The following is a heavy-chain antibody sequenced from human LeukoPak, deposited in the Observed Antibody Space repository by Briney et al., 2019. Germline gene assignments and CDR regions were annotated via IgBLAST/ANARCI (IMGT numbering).Heavy chain of an antibody. D-gene: IGHD7-27*01. Sequence: PGRSLRLSCAASGFTFSSYGMHWVRQAPGKGLEWVAVIWYDGSNKYYADSVKGRFTISRDNSKNTLYLQMNSLRAEDTAVYYCAKGSNWGSWFFDYWGQGTLLTVSS. CDR3: AKGSNWGSWFFDY. V-gene: IGHV3-33*06. CDR2: IWYDGSNK. CDR1: GFTFSSYG. J-gene: IGHJ4*02.